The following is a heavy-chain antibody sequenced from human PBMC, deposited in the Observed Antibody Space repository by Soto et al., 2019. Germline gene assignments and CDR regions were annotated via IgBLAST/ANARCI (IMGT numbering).Heavy chain of an antibody. CDR3: ARGGRHDSSGYYLPFSGMDV. Sequence: QVQLVQSGAEVKKPGASVKVSCKASGYTFTSYGISWVRQAPGQGLEWMGWIRAYNGNTNYAQKLKGRVTMTTDTSTSTAYMELRSLRSDDTAVYYCARGGRHDSSGYYLPFSGMDVWGQGTTVTVSS. V-gene: IGHV1-18*01. CDR2: IRAYNGNT. J-gene: IGHJ6*02. CDR1: GYTFTSYG. D-gene: IGHD3-22*01.